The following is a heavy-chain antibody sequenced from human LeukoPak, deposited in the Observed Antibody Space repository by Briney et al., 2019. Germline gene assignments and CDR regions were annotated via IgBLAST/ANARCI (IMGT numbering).Heavy chain of an antibody. Sequence: PGGSLRLSCAPSGFTFSWNWMHWVRQAPGMGVVWVSRINSDGSSTSYADSVKGRFTISRDNAKNTLYLQMNSLRAEDTAVYYCARDPVQTTVITRFWDYWGQGTLVTVSS. J-gene: IGHJ4*02. CDR2: INSDGSST. V-gene: IGHV3-74*01. D-gene: IGHD4-23*01. CDR1: GFTFSWNW. CDR3: ARDPVQTTVITRFWDY.